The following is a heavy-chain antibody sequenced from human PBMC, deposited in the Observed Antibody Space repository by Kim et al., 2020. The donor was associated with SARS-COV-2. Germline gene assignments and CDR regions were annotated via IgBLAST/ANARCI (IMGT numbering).Heavy chain of an antibody. CDR2: FDPEDGET. D-gene: IGHD2-15*01. CDR3: TTSLPYCSGGSCAGAYYYYGMDV. J-gene: IGHJ6*02. V-gene: IGHV1-24*01. CDR1: GYTLTELS. Sequence: ASVKVSCKVSGYTLTELSMHWVRQAPGKGLEWMGGFDPEDGETIYAQKFQGRVTMTEDTSTDTAYMELSSLRSEDTAVYYCTTSLPYCSGGSCAGAYYYYGMDVGGQGTTVTVSS.